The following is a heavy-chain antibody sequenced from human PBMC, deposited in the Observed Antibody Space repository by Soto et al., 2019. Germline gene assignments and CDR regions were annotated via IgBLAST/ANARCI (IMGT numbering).Heavy chain of an antibody. CDR2: ISGSGGST. D-gene: IGHD3-9*01. CDR3: AKDRSPHFDGPYYFDY. CDR1: GFTFSSYA. J-gene: IGHJ4*02. V-gene: IGHV3-23*01. Sequence: GGSLRLSCAASGFTFSSYAMSWVRQAPGKGLEWVSAISGSGGSTYYADSVKGRFTISRDNSKNTLYLQMNSLRAEDTAVYYCAKDRSPHFDGPYYFDYWGQGTLVTVSS.